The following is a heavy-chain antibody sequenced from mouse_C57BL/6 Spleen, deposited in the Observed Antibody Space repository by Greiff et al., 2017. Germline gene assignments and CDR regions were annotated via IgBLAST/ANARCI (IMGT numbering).Heavy chain of an antibody. D-gene: IGHD2-5*01. Sequence: VKLVESGAELVRPGASVTLSCKASGYTFTDYEMHWVKQTPVHGLEWIGAIDPETGGTAYNQKFKGKAILTADKSSSTAYMELRSLTSEDSAVYYCTRGYYSKGYFDYWGQGTTLTVSS. V-gene: IGHV1-15*01. CDR2: IDPETGGT. CDR3: TRGYYSKGYFDY. J-gene: IGHJ2*01. CDR1: GYTFTDYE.